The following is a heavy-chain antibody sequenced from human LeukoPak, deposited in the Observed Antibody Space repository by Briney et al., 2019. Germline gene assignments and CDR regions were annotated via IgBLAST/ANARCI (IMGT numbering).Heavy chain of an antibody. D-gene: IGHD2-2*01. CDR3: ARGSQYQLLYDY. Sequence: GGSLRLSCAASGFTFSSYAMHWVRQAPGKGLEWVAVISYDGSNKYYADSVKGRFTISRDNSKNTLYLQMNSLRAEDTAVYYCARGSQYQLLYDYWGQGTLVTVSS. V-gene: IGHV3-30*04. CDR1: GFTFSSYA. CDR2: ISYDGSNK. J-gene: IGHJ4*02.